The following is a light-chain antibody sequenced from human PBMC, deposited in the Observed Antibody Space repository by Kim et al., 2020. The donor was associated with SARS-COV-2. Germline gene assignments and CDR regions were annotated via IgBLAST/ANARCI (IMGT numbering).Light chain of an antibody. V-gene: IGLV1-40*01. CDR1: TSDT. Sequence: SRAPRQTVTISCPGTTSDTVHWYLQPPGMAPKLIIYAEYYRPSGVPDRFSGSKSRTSASLATSGLLAVDVADYYCQTYYNSLTGYVFGTGTKVTVL. CDR2: AEY. CDR3: QTYYNSLTGYV. J-gene: IGLJ1*01.